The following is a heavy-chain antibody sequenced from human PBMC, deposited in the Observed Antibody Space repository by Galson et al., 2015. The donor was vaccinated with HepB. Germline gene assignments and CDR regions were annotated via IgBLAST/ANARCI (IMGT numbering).Heavy chain of an antibody. CDR2: MNTNTGKP. CDR3: ARSPLRFLDWLPYYDYYYMDV. Sequence: VKVSCKASEYTFTDYVVNWVRQAPGQGLEWMGWMNTNTGKPTYAPGFAGRFVFSLDTSVTTAYLQISSLETDDTAVYYCARSPLRFLDWLPYYDYYYMDVWGEGTTVTVSS. V-gene: IGHV7-4-1*02. J-gene: IGHJ6*03. CDR1: EYTFTDYV. D-gene: IGHD3-3*01.